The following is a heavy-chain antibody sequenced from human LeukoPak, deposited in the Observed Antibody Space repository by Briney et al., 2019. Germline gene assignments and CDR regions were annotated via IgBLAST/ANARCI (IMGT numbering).Heavy chain of an antibody. CDR2: IYYSGST. V-gene: IGHV4-30-4*08. J-gene: IGHJ2*01. CDR3: ARGDVEYSSSSGWYFDL. D-gene: IGHD6-6*01. Sequence: PSQTLSLTCTVSGGSISSGDYYWSWIRQPPGKGLEWIGYIYYSGSTYYNPSLKSRVTISVDRSKNQFSLKLSSVTAADTAVYYCARGDVEYSSSSGWYFDLWGRGTLVTVSS. CDR1: GGSISSGDYY.